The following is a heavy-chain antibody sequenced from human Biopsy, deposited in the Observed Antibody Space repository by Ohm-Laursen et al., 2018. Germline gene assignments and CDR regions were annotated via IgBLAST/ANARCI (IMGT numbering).Heavy chain of an antibody. CDR2: INPTGGTT. J-gene: IGHJ6*02. V-gene: IGHV1-46*01. D-gene: IGHD3-9*01. CDR1: GYSFTKYY. Sequence: ASVKVSCKVSGYSFTKYYINWVRQAPGQGLEWIGIINPTGGTTSYAEKFQGRVTLTRDTSTGTVYLELNSLIYEDTALYYCARDETGSSVFGPYYYGMDVWGQGTTVTVSS. CDR3: ARDETGSSVFGPYYYGMDV.